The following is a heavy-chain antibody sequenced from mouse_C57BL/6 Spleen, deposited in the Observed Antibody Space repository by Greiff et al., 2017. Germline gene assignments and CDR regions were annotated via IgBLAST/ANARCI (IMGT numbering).Heavy chain of an antibody. CDR2: IDPSDSYT. D-gene: IGHD3-3*01. Sequence: VQLQESGAELVKPGASVKLSCKASGYTFTSYWMQWVKQRPGQGLEWIGEIDPSDSYTNYNQKFKGKATLTVDTSSSTAYMQLSSLTSEDSAVYYCARREGDEGYFDYWGQGTTLTVSS. J-gene: IGHJ2*01. CDR1: GYTFTSYW. V-gene: IGHV1-50*01. CDR3: ARREGDEGYFDY.